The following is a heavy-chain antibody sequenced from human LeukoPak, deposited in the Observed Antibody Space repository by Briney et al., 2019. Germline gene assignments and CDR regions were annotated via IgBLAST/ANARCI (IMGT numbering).Heavy chain of an antibody. Sequence: GGSLRVSCAASGFTFSSYSINWVRQAPGKGLEWVSYISSSSSTIYYADSVKGRFTISRDNAKNSLYLQMNSLRAEDTAVYYCARDQVGALDYWGQGTLVTVSS. CDR3: ARDQVGALDY. CDR1: GFTFSSYS. J-gene: IGHJ4*02. CDR2: ISSSSSTI. D-gene: IGHD1-26*01. V-gene: IGHV3-48*04.